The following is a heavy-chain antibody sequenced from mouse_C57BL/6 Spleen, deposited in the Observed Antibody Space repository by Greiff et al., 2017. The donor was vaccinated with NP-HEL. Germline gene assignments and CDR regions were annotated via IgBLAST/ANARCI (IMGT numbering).Heavy chain of an antibody. CDR2: ISDGGSYN. D-gene: IGHD2-5*01. CDR1: GFTFSSYA. V-gene: IGHV5-4*01. Sequence: EVKLMESGGGLVKPGGSLKLSCAASGFTFSSYAMSWVRQTPEKRLEWVATISDGGSYNYYPDNVKGRFTISRDNAKNNLYLQMSHLKSEDTAMYYWAREDYYSNLFDYWGQGTTLTVSS. CDR3: AREDYYSNLFDY. J-gene: IGHJ2*01.